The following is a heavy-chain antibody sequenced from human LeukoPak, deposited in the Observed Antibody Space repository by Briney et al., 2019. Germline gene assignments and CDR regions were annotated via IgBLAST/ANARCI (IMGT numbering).Heavy chain of an antibody. CDR2: IYTSGRT. CDR1: GGSLSSYY. Sequence: SETLSLTCTVSGGSLSSYYWSWVRQPAGKGLEWIGRIYTSGRTNYNPSLRSRVTLSVETSKNQFSLKRSSVAAADTAVYYCAGVGSGDYYFDYWGQGTLVTVSS. CDR3: AGVGSGDYYFDY. V-gene: IGHV4-4*07. J-gene: IGHJ4*02. D-gene: IGHD4-17*01.